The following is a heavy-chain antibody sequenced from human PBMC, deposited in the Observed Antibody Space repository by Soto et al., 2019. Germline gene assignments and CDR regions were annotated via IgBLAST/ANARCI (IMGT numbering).Heavy chain of an antibody. D-gene: IGHD4-17*01. V-gene: IGHV3-30-3*01. CDR1: GFTFSKYA. J-gene: IGHJ4*02. Sequence: QVYLVESGGGVVQPGRSLRLSCAASGFTFSKYAVQWVRQAPGKGLEWVALISYDGNNQFYADSVKGRFTISRDTSRNRLYPQMGSHRPEDTAIYYCATYDYGDNNFWGQGTLVTVSS. CDR3: ATYDYGDNNF. CDR2: ISYDGNNQ.